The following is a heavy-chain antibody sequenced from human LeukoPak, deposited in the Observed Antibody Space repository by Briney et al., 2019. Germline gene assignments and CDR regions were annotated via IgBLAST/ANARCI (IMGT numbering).Heavy chain of an antibody. CDR1: GFTFRDYV. Sequence: GGSLRLSCSASGFTFRDYVIHWVRQPPGKGLEWVSATLGSGTSTYYADSVKGRVTISRDSSTNTVHLQMNSLKAEDTALYYCARARGYGLGASCFDSWGRGVLVTVSS. CDR2: TLGSGTST. V-gene: IGHV3-23*01. CDR3: ARARGYGLGASCFDS. J-gene: IGHJ4*02. D-gene: IGHD5-18*01.